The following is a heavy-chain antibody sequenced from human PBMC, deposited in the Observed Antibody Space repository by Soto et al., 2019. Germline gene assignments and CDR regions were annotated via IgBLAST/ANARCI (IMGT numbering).Heavy chain of an antibody. CDR2: IDPVDSYV. J-gene: IGHJ5*02. V-gene: IGHV5-10-1*01. CDR1: GFSFTNYW. CDR3: ARIESIALNWFDA. Sequence: GESLKISCKTSGFSFTNYWISWARHVRVKGLEWRGNIDPVDSYVNYRPSFQGHVTFSVDTYISPAFLHWSSLQASDSATYFWARIESIALNWFDALGQGALVTVSS. D-gene: IGHD6-13*01.